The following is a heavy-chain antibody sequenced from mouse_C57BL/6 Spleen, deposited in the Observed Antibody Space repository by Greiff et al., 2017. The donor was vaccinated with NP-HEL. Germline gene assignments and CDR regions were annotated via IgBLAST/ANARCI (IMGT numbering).Heavy chain of an antibody. J-gene: IGHJ4*01. CDR3: ERDHFDYVGFYAMDY. D-gene: IGHD2-4*01. CDR1: GYTFTSYW. Sequence: QVQLQQPGAELVKPGASVKLSCKASGYTFTSYWMHWVKQRPGRGLEWIGRIDPNSGGTNYNQKFKSKATLTVDKSSSTAYMQLSSLTSEDSAVYYCERDHFDYVGFYAMDYWGQGASVTVSS. CDR2: IDPNSGGT. V-gene: IGHV1-72*01.